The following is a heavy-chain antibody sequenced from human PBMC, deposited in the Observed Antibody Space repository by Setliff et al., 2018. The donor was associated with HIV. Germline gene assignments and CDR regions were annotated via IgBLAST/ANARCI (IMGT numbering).Heavy chain of an antibody. CDR3: AKDRGRGNWLDP. CDR2: IVPIFGTA. CDR1: GGTFSSYA. D-gene: IGHD3-16*01. Sequence: ASVKVSCKASGGTFSSYAVSYLRQAPGQGLEWMGGIVPIFGTANYAQKFQGRVTITADESTNTAYMELSSLRSEDTAVYYCAKDRGRGNWLDPWGQGTLVTVSS. J-gene: IGHJ5*02. V-gene: IGHV1-69*13.